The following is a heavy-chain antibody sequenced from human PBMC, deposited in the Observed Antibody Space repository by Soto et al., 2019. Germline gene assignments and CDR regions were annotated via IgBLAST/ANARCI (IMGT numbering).Heavy chain of an antibody. J-gene: IGHJ4*02. CDR2: IIPIFGTA. CDR1: GGTFSSYA. CDR3: ARSRYCTNGVCYDLDY. Sequence: SVKVSCKASGGTFSSYAISWVRQAPGQGLEWMGGIIPIFGTANYAQKFQGRVTITADESTSTAYMELSSLRSEDTAVYYCARSRYCTNGVCYDLDYWGQGTLVTVSS. D-gene: IGHD2-8*01. V-gene: IGHV1-69*13.